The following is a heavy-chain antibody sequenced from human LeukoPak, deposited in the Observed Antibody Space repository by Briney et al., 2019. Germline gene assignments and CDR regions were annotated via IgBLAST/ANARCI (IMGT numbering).Heavy chain of an antibody. CDR1: AFTFDDYA. D-gene: IGHD1-26*01. CDR3: ARVRGGSYDAFDI. CDR2: ISRNSGAI. J-gene: IGHJ3*02. Sequence: GGSLRLSCAASAFTFDDYAMHWVRQAPGKGLEWVSGISRNSGAIGYADSVKGRFTISRDNAKNTLYLQMNSLRAEDTAVYYCARVRGGSYDAFDIWGQGTMVTVSS. V-gene: IGHV3-9*01.